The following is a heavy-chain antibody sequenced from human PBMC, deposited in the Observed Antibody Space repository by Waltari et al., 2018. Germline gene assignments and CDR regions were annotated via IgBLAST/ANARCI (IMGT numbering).Heavy chain of an antibody. CDR3: ARDPVARGWFDP. V-gene: IGHV1-69*04. CDR2: ISPILGIA. J-gene: IGHJ5*02. Sequence: QVQLVQSGAEVKKPGSSVKVSCKASGGTFSSYAISWVRQAPGQGLEWMGGISPILGIANYAQKFQGRVTITADESTSTAYMELSSLRSEDTAVYYCARDPVARGWFDPWGQGTLVTVSS. D-gene: IGHD2-15*01. CDR1: GGTFSSYA.